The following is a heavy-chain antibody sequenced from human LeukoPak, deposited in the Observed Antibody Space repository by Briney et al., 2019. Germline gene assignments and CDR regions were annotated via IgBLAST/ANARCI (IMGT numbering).Heavy chain of an antibody. CDR1: GFTFSDYY. CDR3: AREKPLKSGYSYGLDSYYYGMDV. Sequence: GSLRLSCAASGFTFSDYYMTWIRQAPGKGLEWVSYISDRGSTIYYADSVRGRFTISRDNAKNSLYLQMNSLRAEDTAVYYCAREKPLKSGYSYGLDSYYYGMDVWGQGTTVTVSS. J-gene: IGHJ6*02. D-gene: IGHD5-18*01. CDR2: ISDRGSTI. V-gene: IGHV3-11*01.